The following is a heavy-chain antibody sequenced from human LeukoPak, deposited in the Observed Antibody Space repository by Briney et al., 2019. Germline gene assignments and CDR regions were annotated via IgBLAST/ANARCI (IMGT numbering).Heavy chain of an antibody. CDR3: TTDQTYYYDSSGYYAFDY. CDR2: IKSKTDGGTT. Sequence: GGSLRLSCAASGSTFSNAWMSWVRQAPGKGLEWVGRIKSKTDGGTTDYAAPVKGRFTISRDDSKNTLYLQMNSLKTEDTAVYYCTTDQTYYYDSSGYYAFDYWGQGTLVTVSS. V-gene: IGHV3-15*01. D-gene: IGHD3-22*01. J-gene: IGHJ4*02. CDR1: GSTFSNAW.